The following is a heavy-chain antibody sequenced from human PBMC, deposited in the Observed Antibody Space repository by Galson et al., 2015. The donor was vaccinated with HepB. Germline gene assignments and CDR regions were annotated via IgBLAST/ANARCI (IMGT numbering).Heavy chain of an antibody. CDR3: TTEGRYRSSAGIFDY. D-gene: IGHD3-16*02. J-gene: IGHJ4*02. Sequence: SLRLSCAASEFSFSNYWMTWVRQAPGEGPEWVANINQGASEKYYVDSVKGRFTISRDNAENSLYLQMNSLRAEDTAVYYCTTEGRYRSSAGIFDYWGRGTLVTVSS. CDR2: INQGASEK. CDR1: EFSFSNYW. V-gene: IGHV3-7*03.